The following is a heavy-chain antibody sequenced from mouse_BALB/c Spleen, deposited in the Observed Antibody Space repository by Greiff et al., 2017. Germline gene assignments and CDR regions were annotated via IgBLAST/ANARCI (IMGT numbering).Heavy chain of an antibody. Sequence: VQLQPSGPELVRPGVSVKISCKGSGYTFTDYAMHWVKQSHAKSLEWIGVISTYSGKTNYNQKFKGKATMTVEKSSSTAYMELARLTSEDSAIYYCARSLDYFDYWGQGTTLTVSS. CDR1: GYTFTDYA. J-gene: IGHJ2*01. D-gene: IGHD3-3*01. CDR2: ISTYSGKT. V-gene: IGHV1-67*01. CDR3: ARSLDYFDY.